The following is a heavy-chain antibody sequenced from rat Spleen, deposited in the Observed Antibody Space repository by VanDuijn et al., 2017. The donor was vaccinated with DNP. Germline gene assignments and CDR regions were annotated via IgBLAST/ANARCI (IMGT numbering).Heavy chain of an antibody. CDR2: IRYDGGST. J-gene: IGHJ4*01. CDR3: VRWNSGSYSMGA. D-gene: IGHD4-3*01. CDR1: GFTFSDYY. Sequence: EVQLVESGGGLVQPGRSLKLSCAASGFTFSDYYMAWVRQAPMKGLEWVAYIRYDGGSTYYGDSVKGHFTISRDNAKSTLYLQMNSLRSEDMATYYCVRWNSGSYSMGAWGQGTSVTVSS. V-gene: IGHV5-22*01.